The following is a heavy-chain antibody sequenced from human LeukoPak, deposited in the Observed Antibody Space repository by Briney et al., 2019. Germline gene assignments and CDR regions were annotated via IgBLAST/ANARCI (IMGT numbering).Heavy chain of an antibody. J-gene: IGHJ4*02. Sequence: PSETLSLTCTVSGGSITPYYWDWIRQPPGKGLEWIGYIYYSGSTNYNPSLKSRVTISVDTSKNQFSLKLSSVTAADTAVYYCARVPYYDFWSGRYYFDYWGQGTLVTVSS. D-gene: IGHD3-3*01. CDR1: GGSITPYY. CDR3: ARVPYYDFWSGRYYFDY. V-gene: IGHV4-59*01. CDR2: IYYSGST.